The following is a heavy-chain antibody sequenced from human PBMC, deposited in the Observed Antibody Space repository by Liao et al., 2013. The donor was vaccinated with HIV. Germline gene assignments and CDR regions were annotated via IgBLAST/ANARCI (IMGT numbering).Heavy chain of an antibody. J-gene: IGHJ3*02. CDR3: AGRAYFYGSGSYVFDI. CDR2: IESDGGT. Sequence: QVQLQESGPGLVQPSETLSLTCSVSGGSVSNYYWNWIRQPAGKGLEWIGRIESDGGTNYSPSLKSRVTMSVNTSKNQVSLKLTSVTAADTAMYYCAGRAYFYGSGSYVFDIWGQGTMVTVSS. V-gene: IGHV4-4*07. CDR1: GGSVSNYY. D-gene: IGHD3-10*01.